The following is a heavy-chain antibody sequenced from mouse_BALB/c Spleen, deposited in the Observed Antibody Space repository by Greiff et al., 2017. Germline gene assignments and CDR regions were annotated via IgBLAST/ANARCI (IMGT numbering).Heavy chain of an antibody. J-gene: IGHJ2*01. Sequence: VQLKESGGGLVKPGGSLKLSCAASGFAFSSYDMSWVRQTPEKRLEWVAYISSGGGSTYYPDTVKGRFTISRDNAKNTLYLQMSSLKSEDTAMYYCARQDSYGNYSDYWGQGTTLTVSS. CDR2: ISSGGGST. CDR1: GFAFSSYD. D-gene: IGHD2-1*01. V-gene: IGHV5-12-1*01. CDR3: ARQDSYGNYSDY.